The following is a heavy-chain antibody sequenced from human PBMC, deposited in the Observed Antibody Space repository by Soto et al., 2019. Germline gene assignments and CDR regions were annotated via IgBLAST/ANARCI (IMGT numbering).Heavy chain of an antibody. CDR3: ARGALGFDY. V-gene: IGHV3-13*01. CDR2: IGTAGDT. Sequence: EVQLVESGGGLVQPGGSLRLSCAASGFTFSSYDIHWVRQVPGKGLEWVSAIGTAGDTYYSGSVKGRFTISRENAKNSLYLQMNSLRASDTAVYYCARGALGFDYWGQGTLVTVSS. CDR1: GFTFSSYD. J-gene: IGHJ4*02.